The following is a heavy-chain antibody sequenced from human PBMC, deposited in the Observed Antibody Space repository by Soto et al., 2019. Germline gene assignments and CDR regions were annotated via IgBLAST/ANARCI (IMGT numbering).Heavy chain of an antibody. D-gene: IGHD7-27*01. CDR2: VYYSGST. CDR3: ARDPLLGYFDY. V-gene: IGHV4-31*03. CDR1: GGSISSGGYY. J-gene: IGHJ4*02. Sequence: SETLSLTCTVSGGSISSGGYYWSWIRQHPGKGLEWIGYVYYSGSTYYNPSLKSRVTISVDTSKNQISLKLSSVTAADTAVYYCARDPLLGYFDYWGQGTLVTVSS.